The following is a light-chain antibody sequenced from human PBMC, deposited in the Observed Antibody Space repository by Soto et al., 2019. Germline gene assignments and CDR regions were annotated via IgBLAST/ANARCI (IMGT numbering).Light chain of an antibody. J-gene: IGKJ1*01. Sequence: DIQMTQSPSTLSASVGDRVTITCRASQSISSWLAWYQQKPGKTPKVLIYTASSLESGVPSRFSGSGSGTEFTLTISSLQPDDFATYYCQQYKSYPWTFGQGTKVEIK. CDR1: QSISSW. CDR2: TAS. V-gene: IGKV1-5*03. CDR3: QQYKSYPWT.